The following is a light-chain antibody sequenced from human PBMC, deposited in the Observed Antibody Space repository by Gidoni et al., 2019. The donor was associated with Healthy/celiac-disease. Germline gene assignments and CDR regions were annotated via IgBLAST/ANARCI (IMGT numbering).Light chain of an antibody. CDR3: QQRSNGPYT. J-gene: IGKJ2*01. Sequence: IVLTQSPATLSLSPGERATLSCRASQSVSSYLAWYQQKPGQAPRLLIYDASNRATGIPARFSGSGSGTDFTLTISSLEPEDFAVYYCQQRSNGPYTFGQGTKLEIK. CDR2: DAS. CDR1: QSVSSY. V-gene: IGKV3-11*01.